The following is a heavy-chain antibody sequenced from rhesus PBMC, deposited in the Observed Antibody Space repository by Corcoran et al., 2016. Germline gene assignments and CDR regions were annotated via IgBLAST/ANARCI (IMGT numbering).Heavy chain of an antibody. V-gene: IGHV4-65*01. CDR2: ISGSSGST. CDR1: GGSISSINW. J-gene: IGHJ4*01. Sequence: QVQLQESGPGLVKPSETLSPTCAVSGGSISSINWWSWIRQPPRKGLEWIGYISGSSGSTYYNHSLKSRVTISTDTSKNQFSLKLSSVTAADTAVYYCARRRVGATFDYWGQGVLVTVSS. CDR3: ARRRVGATFDY. D-gene: IGHD1-44*02.